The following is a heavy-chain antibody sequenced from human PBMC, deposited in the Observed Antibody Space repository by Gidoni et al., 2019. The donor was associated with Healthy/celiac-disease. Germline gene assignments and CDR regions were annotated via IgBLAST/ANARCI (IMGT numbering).Heavy chain of an antibody. V-gene: IGHV2-26*01. CDR3: ARIDCSGGSCYSYFDY. J-gene: IGHJ4*02. Sequence: IRQPPGTALEWLAHIFSNDEKFYSTSLKSRLTISKDTSKSQVVLTMTNMDPVDTATYYCARIDCSGGSCYSYFDYWGQGTLVTVSS. CDR2: IFSNDEK. D-gene: IGHD2-15*01.